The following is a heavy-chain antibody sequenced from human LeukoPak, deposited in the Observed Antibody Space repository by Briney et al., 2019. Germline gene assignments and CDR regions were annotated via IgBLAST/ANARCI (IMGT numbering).Heavy chain of an antibody. V-gene: IGHV4-59*08. CDR2: IYYSGST. Sequence: PSETLSLTCTVSGGSISSYYWSRIRQPPGKGLEWIGYIYYSGSTNYNPSLKSRVTISVDTSKNQFSLKLSSVTAADTAVYYCASLTMADRGLDYWGQGTLVTVSS. D-gene: IGHD3-10*01. CDR1: GGSISSYY. J-gene: IGHJ4*02. CDR3: ASLTMADRGLDY.